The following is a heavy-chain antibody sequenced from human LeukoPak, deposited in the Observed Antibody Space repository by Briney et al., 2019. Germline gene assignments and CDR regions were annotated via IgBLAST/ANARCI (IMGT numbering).Heavy chain of an antibody. CDR2: ISDTGGRT. Sequence: GESLKISCAASGFTFSSYAVSWVRQAPGRGLECVSTISDTGGRTYYADSVKGRFTISRDNSKNTLYLQMNSLRAEDTAIYYCAKGTMYYDILDYWGQGTLVTVSS. CDR1: GFTFSSYA. V-gene: IGHV3-23*01. D-gene: IGHD3-9*01. CDR3: AKGTMYYDILDY. J-gene: IGHJ4*02.